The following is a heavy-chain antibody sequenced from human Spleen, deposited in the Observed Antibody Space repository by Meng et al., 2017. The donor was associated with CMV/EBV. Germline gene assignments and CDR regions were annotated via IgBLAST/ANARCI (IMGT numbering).Heavy chain of an antibody. D-gene: IGHD6-13*01. CDR2: IHSGGST. CDR3: AKVPHVRIAADNWFDP. J-gene: IGHJ5*02. Sequence: GGSLRLSCAASGFTVSSNYMSWVRQAPGKGLEWVSVIHSGGSTYYADSVKGRFTISRDNSKNTLYLQMNSLRAEDTAVYYCAKVPHVRIAADNWFDPWGQGTLVTVSS. CDR1: GFTVSSNY. V-gene: IGHV3-53*01.